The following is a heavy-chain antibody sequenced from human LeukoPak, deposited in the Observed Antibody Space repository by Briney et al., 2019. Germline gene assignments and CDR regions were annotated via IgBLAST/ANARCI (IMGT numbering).Heavy chain of an antibody. CDR1: GFTFSSYE. D-gene: IGHD1-26*01. J-gene: IGHJ3*02. V-gene: IGHV3-48*03. CDR3: ARVSLPSAEDDAFDI. CDR2: ISSSGSTI. Sequence: GGSLRLSCAASGFTFSSYEMNWVRKAPGQGQEWVSYISSSGSTIYYADSVKGRFTISRDNAKNSLYLQMNSLRAEDTAVYYCARVSLPSAEDDAFDIWGQGTMVTVSS.